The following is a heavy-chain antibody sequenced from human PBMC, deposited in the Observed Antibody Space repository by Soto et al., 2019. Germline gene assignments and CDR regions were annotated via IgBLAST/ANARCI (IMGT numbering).Heavy chain of an antibody. CDR1: GYTFTSYD. Sequence: QVQLVQSGAEVKKPGASVKVSCKASGYTFTSYDINWVRQATGQGLEWMGWMNPNSGNTGYAHKFQGRVTMTRNTSISKAYMELSSLRYEDTAVYYCARGGDIVLVPAAMGYYYYGMDVWGQGTTVTVSS. V-gene: IGHV1-8*01. CDR2: MNPNSGNT. CDR3: ARGGDIVLVPAAMGYYYYGMDV. D-gene: IGHD2-2*01. J-gene: IGHJ6*02.